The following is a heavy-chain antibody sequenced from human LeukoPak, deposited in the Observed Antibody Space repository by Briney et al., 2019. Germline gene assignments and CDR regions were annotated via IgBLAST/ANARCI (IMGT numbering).Heavy chain of an antibody. D-gene: IGHD3-10*01. V-gene: IGHV3-74*01. CDR2: STNDGSGT. Sequence: GGSLRLSSAASGFALSNYRMHWFRQVPGKGPMWVSRSTNDGSGTGYADSVKGRFTISRDNAKNMLYLQMNSLRVEDTAVYYCATSGLGHYYFDYWGQGSLVTVSS. J-gene: IGHJ4*02. CDR1: GFALSNYR. CDR3: ATSGLGHYYFDY.